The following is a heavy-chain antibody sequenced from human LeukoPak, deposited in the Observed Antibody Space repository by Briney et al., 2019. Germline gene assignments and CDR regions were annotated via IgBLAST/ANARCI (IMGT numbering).Heavy chain of an antibody. CDR2: FANTAFA. V-gene: IGHV4-30-4*07. CDR3: ARFNSGSYQHYFDY. Sequence: SETLSLTCAVSGDAINSGGYFWTWVRQPPGKGLECIGYFANTAFAYYNPSLKNRVIMSLDTSKNQFSLKLSSVTAADTAVYYCARFNSGSYQHYFDYWGQGTLVTVSS. D-gene: IGHD1-26*01. CDR1: GDAINSGGYF. J-gene: IGHJ4*02.